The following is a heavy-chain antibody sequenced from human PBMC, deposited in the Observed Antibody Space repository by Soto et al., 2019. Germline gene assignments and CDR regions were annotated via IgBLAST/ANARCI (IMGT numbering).Heavy chain of an antibody. J-gene: IGHJ5*02. CDR2: ITSSGAA. V-gene: IGHV3-23*01. CDR1: GFTFNNYA. CDR3: SKGESSVSARDFDP. D-gene: IGHD3-22*01. Sequence: DVQLLDSGGDLAQPGGSLRLSCEASGFTFNNYAIAWVRQAPGKGLEWVSGITSSGAAYYPDSVQGRFTISRDNFKNTLYLQMNSLRAEDTAVYYCSKGESSVSARDFDPWGQGTLVTVSS.